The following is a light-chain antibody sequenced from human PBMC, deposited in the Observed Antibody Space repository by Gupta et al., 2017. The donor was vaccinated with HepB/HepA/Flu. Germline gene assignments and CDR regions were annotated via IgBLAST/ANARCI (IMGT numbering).Light chain of an antibody. CDR1: SRDVGGYNY. Sequence: QSALTQPPSASGSPGQSVTISCTGTSRDVGGYNYVSWYHQHPGKAPKLMIYEVSKRPSGFPDRFSGSKSGNTASLTVSGLQAEDEADYYCSSYAGSNVVFGGGTKLTVL. J-gene: IGLJ2*01. CDR3: SSYAGSNVV. V-gene: IGLV2-8*01. CDR2: EVS.